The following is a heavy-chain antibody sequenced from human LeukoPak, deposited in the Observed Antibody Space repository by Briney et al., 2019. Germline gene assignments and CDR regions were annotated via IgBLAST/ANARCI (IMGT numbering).Heavy chain of an antibody. CDR2: IYSGGST. CDR1: GFTVSSNY. J-gene: IGHJ4*02. D-gene: IGHD3-16*01. Sequence: GGSLRLSCAASGFTVSSNYMSWVRQAPGKGLEWVSVIYSGGSTYYADSVKGRFTISRDNSKNTLYLQMNSLRAEDTAVYYCAREREGDRWPRVLGEQYYFDYWGQGTLVTVSS. CDR3: AREREGDRWPRVLGEQYYFDY. V-gene: IGHV3-53*01.